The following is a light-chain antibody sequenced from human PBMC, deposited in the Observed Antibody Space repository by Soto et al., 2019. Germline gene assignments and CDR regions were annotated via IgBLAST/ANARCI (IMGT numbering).Light chain of an antibody. CDR3: CSYAGSSTLV. V-gene: IGLV2-23*01. J-gene: IGLJ3*02. Sequence: QSVLTQPASVSGSPGQSITISCTGTNSDVGSYNLVSWYQQHPGKAPKLMIYEGSKRPSGVSNRLSGSKSGNTASLTISGLQAEDEADYYCCSYAGSSTLVFGGGTQLTVL. CDR2: EGS. CDR1: NSDVGSYNL.